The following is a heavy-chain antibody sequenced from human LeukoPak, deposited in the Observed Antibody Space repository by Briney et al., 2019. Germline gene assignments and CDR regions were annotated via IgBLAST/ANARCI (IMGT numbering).Heavy chain of an antibody. CDR3: AASPTGDVDY. D-gene: IGHD7-27*01. CDR2: IYHSGST. V-gene: IGHV4-38-2*01. CDR1: GYSISSGYY. Sequence: PSETLSLTCAVSGYSISSGYYWGWIRQPPGKGLEWIGSIYHSGSTYYNPSLKSRVTISVATSRNQFSLKLSSVTAADTAVYYCAASPTGDVDYWGQGTLVTVSS. J-gene: IGHJ4*02.